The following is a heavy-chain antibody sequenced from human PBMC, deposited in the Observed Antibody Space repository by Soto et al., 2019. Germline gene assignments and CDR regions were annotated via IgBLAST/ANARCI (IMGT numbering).Heavy chain of an antibody. CDR2: ISYEGSHT. J-gene: IGHJ4*02. CDR3: AKEVHCGGGSCSWSEGFDY. D-gene: IGHD2-15*01. Sequence: QVPLVESGGGVVQPGRSLRLSCAASGFIFSSYGMHWVRQAPGKGLEWVAVISYEGSHTYYADSVKGRFTITRDNSKTTLYLQMNSLRPEDTAVYYCAKEVHCGGGSCSWSEGFDYWGQGTLLTVSS. CDR1: GFIFSSYG. V-gene: IGHV3-30*18.